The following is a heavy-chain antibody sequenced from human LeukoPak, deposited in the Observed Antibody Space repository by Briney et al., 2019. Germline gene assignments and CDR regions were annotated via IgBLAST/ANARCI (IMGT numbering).Heavy chain of an antibody. Sequence: GRSLRLSCAASGFTFSSYAMHWVRQAPGKGLEWVAVISYDGSNKYYADSVKGRFTISRDNSKNTLYLQLNSLRAEDTAVYYCASPGDYYDSSGLNAFDIWGQGTMVTVSS. V-gene: IGHV3-30-3*01. J-gene: IGHJ3*02. CDR2: ISYDGSNK. CDR3: ASPGDYYDSSGLNAFDI. CDR1: GFTFSSYA. D-gene: IGHD3-22*01.